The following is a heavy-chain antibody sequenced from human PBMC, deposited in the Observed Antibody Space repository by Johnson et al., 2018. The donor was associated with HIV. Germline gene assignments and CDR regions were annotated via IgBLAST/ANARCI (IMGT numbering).Heavy chain of an antibody. D-gene: IGHD6-6*01. CDR2: INSDGSST. V-gene: IGHV3-74*01. CDR1: GFTFDDYA. Sequence: VQLVESGGGVVRPGGSLRLSCAASGFTFDDYAMNWVRQAPGKGLEWVSRINSDGSSTSYADSVKGRFTISRDNAKNTLYLQMNSLRAEDTAVYYCAREGSSSSDDAFDIWGQGTKVTVSS. J-gene: IGHJ3*02. CDR3: AREGSSSSDDAFDI.